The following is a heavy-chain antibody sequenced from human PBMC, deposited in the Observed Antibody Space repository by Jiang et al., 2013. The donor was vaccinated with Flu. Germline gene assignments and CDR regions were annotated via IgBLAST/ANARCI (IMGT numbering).Heavy chain of an antibody. D-gene: IGHD1-26*01. CDR1: GGSFSGYY. CDR3: ARLGGSYYDYFDY. CDR2: INHSGST. Sequence: LLKPSETLSLTCAVYGGSFSGYYWSWIRQPPGKGLEWIGEINHSGSTNYNPSLKSRVTISVDTSKNQFSLKLSSVTAADTAVYYCARLGGSYYDYFDYWGQGTLVTVSS. V-gene: IGHV4-34*01. J-gene: IGHJ4*02.